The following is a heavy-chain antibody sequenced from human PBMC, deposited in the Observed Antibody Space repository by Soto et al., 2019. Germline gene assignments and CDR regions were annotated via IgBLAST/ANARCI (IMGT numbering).Heavy chain of an antibody. J-gene: IGHJ6*02. CDR2: ISGSGGST. CDR1: GFTISSYA. Sequence: PGGSLRLSCAASGFTISSYAMSWVRQAPGKGLEWVSAISGSGGSTYYADSVKGRFTISRDNSKNTLYLQMNSLRAEDTAVYYCAKGEDYYGSGADYYYYYYGMDVWGQGTTVTVSS. D-gene: IGHD3-10*01. CDR3: AKGEDYYGSGADYYYYYYGMDV. V-gene: IGHV3-23*01.